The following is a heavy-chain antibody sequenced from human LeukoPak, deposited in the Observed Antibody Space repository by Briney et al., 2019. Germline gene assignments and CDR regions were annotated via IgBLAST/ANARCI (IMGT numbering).Heavy chain of an antibody. CDR1: GFTFDDYG. CDR3: ARDHYSYYDFWSGSGSYYYYYMDV. CDR2: INWNGGST. Sequence: GGSLRLSCAASGFTFDDYGMSWVRQAPGQGLEWVSGINWNGGSTGYADSVKGRFTISRGNAKNSLYLQMNSLRAEDTALYYCARDHYSYYDFWSGSGSYYYYYMDVWGKGTTVTVSS. J-gene: IGHJ6*03. D-gene: IGHD3-3*01. V-gene: IGHV3-20*04.